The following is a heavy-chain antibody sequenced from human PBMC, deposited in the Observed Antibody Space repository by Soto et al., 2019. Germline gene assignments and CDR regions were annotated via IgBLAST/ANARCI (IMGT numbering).Heavy chain of an antibody. CDR2: ISAYNGNT. CDR3: ASAAAGTPTFDY. CDR1: CYTFTSYG. Sequence: ASAKVSCKSSCYTFTSYGISLVRHAPGQWLECMGWISAYNGNTNYAQKLQGRVTMTTDTSTSTAYMELRSLRSDDTAVYYCASAAAGTPTFDYWGQGTLVTVSS. V-gene: IGHV1-18*01. D-gene: IGHD6-13*01. J-gene: IGHJ4*02.